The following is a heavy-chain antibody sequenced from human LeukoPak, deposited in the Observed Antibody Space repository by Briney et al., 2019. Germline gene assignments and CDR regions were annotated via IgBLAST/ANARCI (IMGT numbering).Heavy chain of an antibody. CDR3: ARGPKYGSGSYYTP. Sequence: ASVKVSRKASGYTFTSYAMHWVRQAPGQRLEWMGWINAGNGNTKYSQKFQGRVTITRDTSASTAYMELSSLRSEDMAVYYCARGPKYGSGSYYTPWGQGTLVTVSS. CDR2: INAGNGNT. D-gene: IGHD3-10*01. V-gene: IGHV1-3*01. J-gene: IGHJ5*02. CDR1: GYTFTSYA.